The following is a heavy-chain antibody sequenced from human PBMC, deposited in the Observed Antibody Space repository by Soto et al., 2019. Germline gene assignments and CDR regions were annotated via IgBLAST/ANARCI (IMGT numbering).Heavy chain of an antibody. CDR2: IYYSGST. D-gene: IGHD4-17*01. Sequence: SETLSLTCTVSGGSVSSGSYYWSWIRQPPGKGLEWIGYIYYSGSTNYNPSLKSRVTISVDTSKNQFSLKLSSVTAADTAVYYCARDPYGDFTHYLDYWGQGTLVTVSS. J-gene: IGHJ4*02. CDR1: GGSVSSGSYY. V-gene: IGHV4-61*01. CDR3: ARDPYGDFTHYLDY.